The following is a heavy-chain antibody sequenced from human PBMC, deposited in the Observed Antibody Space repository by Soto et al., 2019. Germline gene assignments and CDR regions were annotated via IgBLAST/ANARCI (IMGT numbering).Heavy chain of an antibody. CDR3: ARGSSTIFGVVTRYGYFQH. Sequence: PSETLSLTCAVYGGSFSGYYWSWIRQPPGKGLEWIGEINHSGSTNYNPFLKSRVTISVDTSKNLFSLKLSSVTAADTAVYYCARGSSTIFGVVTRYGYFQHWGQGTLVTVSS. CDR2: INHSGST. V-gene: IGHV4-34*01. CDR1: GGSFSGYY. D-gene: IGHD3-3*01. J-gene: IGHJ1*01.